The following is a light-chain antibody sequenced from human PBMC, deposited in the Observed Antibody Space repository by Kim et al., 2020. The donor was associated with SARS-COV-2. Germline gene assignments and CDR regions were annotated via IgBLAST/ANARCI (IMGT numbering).Light chain of an antibody. CDR1: SSNVGGYDY. J-gene: IGLJ3*02. V-gene: IGLV2-11*01. CDR2: GVS. CDR3: CSFAGTYTWL. Sequence: QSALTQPRSVSGSPGQSVTISCIGTSSNVGGYDYVSWYQQHPGKAPQVMIYGVSRRPSGVPDRFSGSKSGNTASLTISGLQAEDEASYYCCSFAGTYTWLFGGGTQLTVL.